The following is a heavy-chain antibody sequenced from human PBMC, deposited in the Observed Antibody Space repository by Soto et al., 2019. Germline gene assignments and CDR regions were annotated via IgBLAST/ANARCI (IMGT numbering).Heavy chain of an antibody. J-gene: IGHJ4*02. CDR3: ARGSGGSWLIDY. D-gene: IGHD2-15*01. V-gene: IGHV1-69*13. CDR1: GGTFSRYG. Sequence: SSVKVSCKASGGTFSRYGISWVRHAPGQGLEWMGGIIPIFGTANYAQKFQGRVTITADESTSTAYMELSSLRSEDTAVYYCARGSGGSWLIDYWGQGTLVTVSS. CDR2: IIPIFGTA.